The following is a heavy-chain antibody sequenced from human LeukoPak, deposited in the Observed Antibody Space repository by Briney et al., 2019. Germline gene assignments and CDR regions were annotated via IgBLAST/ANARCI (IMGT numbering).Heavy chain of an antibody. CDR2: INPSGGST. V-gene: IGHV1-46*01. Sequence: ASVKVSCKASGYXFTSYYIHWVRQAPGQGLEWMGIINPSGGSTSYAQKFQGRVTMTRDTSTSTVYMELSSLRSEDTAVYYCASDYYDTGMDVWGQGTTATVSS. J-gene: IGHJ6*02. CDR3: ASDYYDTGMDV. D-gene: IGHD3-22*01. CDR1: GYXFTSYY.